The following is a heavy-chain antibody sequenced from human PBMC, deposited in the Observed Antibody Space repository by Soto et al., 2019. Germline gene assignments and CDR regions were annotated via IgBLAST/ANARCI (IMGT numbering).Heavy chain of an antibody. D-gene: IGHD4-4*01. CDR3: AKVVKMATVRGYFDY. CDR2: IDGDGGST. Sequence: LRLSCAASRFTFRGFGMSWVRQAPGKGLEWVSAIDGDGGSTYYADSVKGRFIISRDNAKNTLYLQMNSLRDEDTAVYYCAKVVKMATVRGYFDYWGQGTLVTVSS. CDR1: RFTFRGFG. J-gene: IGHJ4*02. V-gene: IGHV3-23*01.